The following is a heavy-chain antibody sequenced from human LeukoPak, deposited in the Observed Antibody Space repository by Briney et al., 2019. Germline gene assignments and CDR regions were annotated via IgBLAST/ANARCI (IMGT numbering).Heavy chain of an antibody. J-gene: IGHJ4*02. CDR2: IYYSGST. CDR3: ARDHGIEGATIGFDY. CDR1: GGSISSYY. Sequence: SETLSLTCTVSGGSISSYYWSWIRQPPGKGLEWIGYIYYSGSTNYNPSLKSRVTISVDTSKNQFSLKLSSVTAADTAVYYCARDHGIEGATIGFDYWGQGTLVTVSS. D-gene: IGHD1-26*01. V-gene: IGHV4-59*01.